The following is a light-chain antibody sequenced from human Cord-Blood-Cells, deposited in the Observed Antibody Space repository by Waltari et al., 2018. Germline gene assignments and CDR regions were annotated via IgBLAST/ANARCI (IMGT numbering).Light chain of an antibody. CDR1: SSDVGGYNY. Sequence: QSALTQPASVSGSPGQSITISCTGTSSDVGGYNYVSWYQQHPGKAPKLMIYDVSKRPSGVSNRFSRSKSGNTASLTISVLQAEDEADYYCSSYTSSSTWVFGGGTKLTVL. V-gene: IGLV2-14*01. J-gene: IGLJ3*02. CDR3: SSYTSSSTWV. CDR2: DVS.